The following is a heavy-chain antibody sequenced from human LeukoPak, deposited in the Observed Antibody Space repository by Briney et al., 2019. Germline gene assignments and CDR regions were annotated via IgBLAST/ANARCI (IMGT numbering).Heavy chain of an antibody. CDR2: INTNTGNP. CDR1: GYTFTSYA. Sequence: GGSLRLSCAASGYTFTSYAMNWVRQAPGQGLEWMGWINTNTGNPTYAQGFTGRFVFSLDTSVSTAYLQISSLKAEDTAVYYCARDKYSSGWYYDYWGQGTLVTVSS. V-gene: IGHV7-4-1*02. D-gene: IGHD6-19*01. J-gene: IGHJ4*02. CDR3: ARDKYSSGWYYDY.